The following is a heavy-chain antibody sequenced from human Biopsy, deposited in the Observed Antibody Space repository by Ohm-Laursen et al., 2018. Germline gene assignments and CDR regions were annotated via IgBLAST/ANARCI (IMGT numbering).Heavy chain of an antibody. V-gene: IGHV1-2*02. Sequence: KVSCKASSYTFTDYNIHWMRQAPGQGLEWLGYINCKTGATNYAQKFQGTVTMTRDTSISTAYLALGSLRSADTAIYYCARDPLNGHKHFDYWGQGSLVIVSS. D-gene: IGHD2-8*01. CDR1: SYTFTDYN. J-gene: IGHJ4*02. CDR2: INCKTGAT. CDR3: ARDPLNGHKHFDY.